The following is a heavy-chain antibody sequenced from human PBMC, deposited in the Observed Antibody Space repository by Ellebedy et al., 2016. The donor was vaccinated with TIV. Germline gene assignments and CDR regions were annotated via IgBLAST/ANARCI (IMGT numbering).Heavy chain of an antibody. CDR3: SSPGYYGPFDH. CDR1: GFTVSASY. CDR2: IYSGGST. J-gene: IGHJ4*02. D-gene: IGHD3-3*01. V-gene: IGHV3-53*04. Sequence: GESLKISCEASGFTVSASYLSWVREAPGKGLEWVSTIYSGGSTNYAASVKVRFTISRHSSKNMLYLQMNALRLEDTAVYYCSSPGYYGPFDHWGRGTLFTVSS.